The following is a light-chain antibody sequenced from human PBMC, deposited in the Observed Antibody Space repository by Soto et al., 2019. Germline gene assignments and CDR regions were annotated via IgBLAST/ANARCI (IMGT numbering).Light chain of an antibody. Sequence: QSVLTQPPSVSGAPGQRVTISCTGSSSNIGAGYDVHWYQQLPGKAPKLIIYGNSNRPSGVPDRFSGSKSGTSASLAITGLQAEDEADYYCQSYDSSLSGSVFGGGTKLTVL. CDR3: QSYDSSLSGSV. J-gene: IGLJ2*01. CDR1: SSNIGAGYD. V-gene: IGLV1-40*01. CDR2: GNS.